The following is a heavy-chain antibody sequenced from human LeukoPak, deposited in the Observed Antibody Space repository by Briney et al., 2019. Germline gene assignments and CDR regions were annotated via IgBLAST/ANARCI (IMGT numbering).Heavy chain of an antibody. CDR3: ARAACSIAMIVAGASGAFDI. CDR2: IYYSRST. CDR1: GGFISSSSYY. Sequence: SETLSLTCTVSGGFISSSSYYWGWIRQPPGKGLEWIGSIYYSRSTYDNPSLKSRVTISVDTSNNSCSLKLSSVTAADTAVYYCARAACSIAMIVAGASGAFDIWGQGTMVTVSS. V-gene: IGHV4-39*07. D-gene: IGHD3-22*01. J-gene: IGHJ3*02.